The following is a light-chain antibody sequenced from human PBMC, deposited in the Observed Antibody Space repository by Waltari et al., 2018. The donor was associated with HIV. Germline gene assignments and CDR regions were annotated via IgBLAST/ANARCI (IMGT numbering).Light chain of an antibody. CDR3: MQALQTPWT. V-gene: IGKV2-28*01. J-gene: IGKJ1*01. CDR1: QSLLHSNGKNY. CDR2: LGS. Sequence: FVMTQSPVSLPVTPGEPASISCRSSQSLLHSNGKNYLNWYLQKPGQSPQLLIYLGSNRASGVPDRFSGSGSGTDFTLEITRVETEDVGIYYCMQALQTPWTFGQGTNVDIK.